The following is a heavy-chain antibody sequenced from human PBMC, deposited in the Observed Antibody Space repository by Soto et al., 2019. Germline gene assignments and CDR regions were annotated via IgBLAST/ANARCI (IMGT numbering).Heavy chain of an antibody. Sequence: QIQLVQSGAEVKKPGASVRVSCKASGYTFTSYGISWVRQAPGQGLEWMGWISPYNGNTNYAQKFRGRVTMTTDTSTSTAYVELRSLRFDDTAVYYCARDLHYTHSYYGMDVWGQGTTVTVSS. D-gene: IGHD4-4*01. V-gene: IGHV1-18*01. CDR2: ISPYNGNT. CDR3: ARDLHYTHSYYGMDV. J-gene: IGHJ6*02. CDR1: GYTFTSYG.